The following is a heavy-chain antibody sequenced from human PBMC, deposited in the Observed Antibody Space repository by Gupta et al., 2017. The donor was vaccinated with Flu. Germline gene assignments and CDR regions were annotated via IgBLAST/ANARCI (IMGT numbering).Heavy chain of an antibody. CDR1: GDSVSGTSGA. CDR2: TYYSSKWYN. Sequence: QVQVQQSGPGLVKPSQTLSLTCAISGDSVSGTSGAWNWIRQSPSRGLEWLGRTYYSSKWYNDYAVSVKSRITINPDTSKNQSSLHLNSVTPEDTGVYYCTRGWLRSYFDYWGQGTLVTVSS. D-gene: IGHD5-24*01. V-gene: IGHV6-1*01. J-gene: IGHJ4*02. CDR3: TRGWLRSYFDY.